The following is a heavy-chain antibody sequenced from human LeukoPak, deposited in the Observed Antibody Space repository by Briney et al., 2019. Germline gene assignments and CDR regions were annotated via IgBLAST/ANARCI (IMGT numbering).Heavy chain of an antibody. CDR2: ISGTGGST. V-gene: IGHV3-23*01. J-gene: IGHJ4*02. CDR3: AKDYYGDYTQPGDS. CDR1: GFTFSSYA. Sequence: GGSLRLSCAASGFTFSSYAMSWVRQAPGKGLEWVSAISGTGGSTYYADSVKGRFTISRDNSKNTLYLQMNSLSAEDTAVYYCAKDYYGDYTQPGDSWGQGTLVTVSS. D-gene: IGHD4-17*01.